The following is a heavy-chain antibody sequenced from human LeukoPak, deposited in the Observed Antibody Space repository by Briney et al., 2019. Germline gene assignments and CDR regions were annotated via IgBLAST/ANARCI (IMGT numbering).Heavy chain of an antibody. J-gene: IGHJ5*02. Sequence: PGGSLRLSCAASGFTFSDYYMSWIRQAPGKGLEWVSYISSSGSTIYYADSVKGRFTISRDNSKNTLYLQMNRMRAEDTALYYCAKGRLGATTNWFDPWGQGTLVTVSS. CDR2: ISSSGSTI. CDR1: GFTFSDYY. CDR3: AKGRLGATTNWFDP. D-gene: IGHD1-26*01. V-gene: IGHV3-11*01.